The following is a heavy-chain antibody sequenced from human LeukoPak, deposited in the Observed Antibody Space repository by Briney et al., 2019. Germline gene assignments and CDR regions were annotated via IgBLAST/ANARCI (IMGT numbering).Heavy chain of an antibody. V-gene: IGHV4-39*01. CDR2: IYYSGST. CDR1: GGSISSSSYY. CDR3: ARHSSSWDSNFDY. Sequence: SETLSPTCTVSGGSISSSSYYWGWIRQPPGKGLEWIGSIYYSGSTYYNPSLKSRVTISVDTSKNQFSLKLSSVTAADTAVYYCARHSSSWDSNFDYWGQGTLVTVSS. D-gene: IGHD6-13*01. J-gene: IGHJ4*02.